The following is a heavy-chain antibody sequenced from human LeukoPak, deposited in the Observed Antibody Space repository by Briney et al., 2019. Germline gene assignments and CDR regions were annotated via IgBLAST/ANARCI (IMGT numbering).Heavy chain of an antibody. J-gene: IGHJ3*02. Sequence: ASVKVSCKASGYTFTGYYMHWVRQAPGQGLEWMGWINPNNSDTKYGQNFQGRVTMTRVTSISIAYMELSSLRSDDTALYYCTRQINTAFDIWGQGTMVAVTS. V-gene: IGHV1-2*02. CDR1: GYTFTGYY. CDR2: INPNNSDT. CDR3: TRQINTAFDI.